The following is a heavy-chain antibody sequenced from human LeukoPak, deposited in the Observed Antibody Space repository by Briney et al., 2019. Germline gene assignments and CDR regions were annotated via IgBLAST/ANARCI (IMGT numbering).Heavy chain of an antibody. Sequence: AGSLRLSCAASGFTVSSNYMCWVRQAPGKGLDWVSVIYSGGSTYYADSVKGRFTISRDNSKNTLYLQMNSLRAEDTAVYYCVRGDYGDYTLFDYWGQGTLVTVSS. CDR3: VRGDYGDYTLFDY. CDR1: GFTVSSNY. D-gene: IGHD4-17*01. V-gene: IGHV3-53*01. J-gene: IGHJ4*02. CDR2: IYSGGST.